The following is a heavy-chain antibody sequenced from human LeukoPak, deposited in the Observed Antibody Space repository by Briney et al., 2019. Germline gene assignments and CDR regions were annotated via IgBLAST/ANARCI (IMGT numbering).Heavy chain of an antibody. CDR2: IITYNGNT. V-gene: IGHV1-18*01. CDR3: AKTTVTSEEYFYYYMDV. D-gene: IGHD4-17*01. J-gene: IGHJ6*03. CDR1: GYTFTSYG. Sequence: ASVKVSCKTSGYTFTSYGLSWVRQAPGQGLEWMGCIITYNGNTYYSQKLQGRVTMTTDASTSTAYMELRSLRSDDTAVYYCAKTTVTSEEYFYYYMDVWGKGTTVTVSS.